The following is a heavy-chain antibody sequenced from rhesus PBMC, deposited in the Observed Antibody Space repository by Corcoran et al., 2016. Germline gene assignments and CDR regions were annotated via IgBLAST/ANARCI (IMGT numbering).Heavy chain of an antibody. CDR3: ARNPGYSYSYNRFDV. CDR1: GDSISGYY. Sequence: QVQLQESGPGLVKSSETLSLTCAVSGDSISGYYWNWIRQPPGKGPEWNGYIGGSSGSTYYNPSLNSRVTISTEPSKNQFSLKLSSVTAADTAVYYCARNPGYSYSYNRFDVWGAGVLVTVSS. J-gene: IGHJ5-1*01. D-gene: IGHD5-12*01. CDR2: IGGSSGST. V-gene: IGHV4-165*02.